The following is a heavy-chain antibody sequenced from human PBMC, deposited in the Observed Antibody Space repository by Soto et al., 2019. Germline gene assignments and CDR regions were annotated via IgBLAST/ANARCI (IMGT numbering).Heavy chain of an antibody. CDR1: GFTFSSYG. J-gene: IGHJ6*01. CDR2: ISYDGSNK. Sequence: QVQLVESGGGVVQPGRSLRLSCAASGFTFSSYGMHWVRQAPGKGLEWVAVISYDGSNKYYADSVKGRFTISRDNSKNTLYLQMNSLRAEDTAVYYCAKDARRDGYNRDYYYYGMDVW. CDR3: AKDARRDGYNRDYYYYGMDV. D-gene: IGHD5-12*01. V-gene: IGHV3-30*18.